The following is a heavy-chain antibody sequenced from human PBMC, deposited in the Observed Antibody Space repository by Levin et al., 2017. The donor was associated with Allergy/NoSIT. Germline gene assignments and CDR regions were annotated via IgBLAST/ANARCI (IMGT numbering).Heavy chain of an antibody. CDR3: VSSSGGKDSGGYLDY. V-gene: IGHV3-7*01. CDR1: GFTFRSYC. D-gene: IGHD2-15*01. J-gene: IGHJ4*02. CDR2: IKEDGGEK. Sequence: GESLKISCAASGFTFRSYCMTWVRQAPGKGLEWVANIKEDGGEKYYVDSVRGRFTIFRDDAENSLYLQMNRLRVEDTAVYYCVSSSGGKDSGGYLDYWGQGILVAVSS.